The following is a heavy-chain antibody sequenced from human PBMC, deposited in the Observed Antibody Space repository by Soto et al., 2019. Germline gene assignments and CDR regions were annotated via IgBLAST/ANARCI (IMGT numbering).Heavy chain of an antibody. CDR1: GFTFSGIA. CDR2: IRSKSNYYAT. V-gene: IGHV3-73*01. CDR3: AASGYDKFVDS. J-gene: IGHJ5*01. Sequence: GGSLRLSCAASGFTFSGIAMHWVRQASGKGLEWVGRIRSKSNYYATTYAASVKGRFTVSRDDSKNTAYLQMNNLKSEDTAVYYCAASGYDKFVDSWGQGIMVTVYS. D-gene: IGHD5-12*01.